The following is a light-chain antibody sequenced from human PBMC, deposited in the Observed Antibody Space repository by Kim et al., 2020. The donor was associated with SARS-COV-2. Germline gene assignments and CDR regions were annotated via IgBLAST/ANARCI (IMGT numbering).Light chain of an antibody. V-gene: IGLV3-27*01. CDR3: YSAADNNLGV. J-gene: IGLJ3*02. CDR1: VLAKKY. Sequence: VYPGQTARITCSGDVLAKKYARWFQQKPGQAPVLVIYKDSERPSGIPERFSGSSSGTTVTLTISGAQVEDEADYYCYSAADNNLGVFGGGTKLTVL. CDR2: KDS.